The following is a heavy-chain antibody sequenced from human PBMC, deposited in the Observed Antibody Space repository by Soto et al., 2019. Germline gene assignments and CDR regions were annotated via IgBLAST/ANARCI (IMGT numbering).Heavy chain of an antibody. V-gene: IGHV4-4*07. CDR2: IYSSGST. CDR1: GGDISTYY. J-gene: IGHJ5*02. Sequence: QVQFQESGPGLVKPSETLSLTCTVSGGDISTYYWTWIRQPAGKGREWIGRIYSSGSTKYNPSLKSRVTMSLDTSKNQFSLRLSSVTAADTAVYYCARGQRFSDWFDPWGQGTLVTVSS. CDR3: ARGQRFSDWFDP. D-gene: IGHD3-3*01.